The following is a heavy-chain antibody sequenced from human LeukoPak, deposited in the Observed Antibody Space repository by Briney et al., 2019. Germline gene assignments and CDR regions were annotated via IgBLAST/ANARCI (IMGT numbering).Heavy chain of an antibody. J-gene: IGHJ4*02. CDR3: ARDRPFTIFGVVTHGGYFDY. CDR2: ISAYNGNT. D-gene: IGHD3-3*01. Sequence: ASVKVSCKASGYTFTSYVISGVRQPPGQGLEWMGFISAYNGNTNYAQKLQGRVTMTTDTSTSTAYMELRSLRSDDTAVYYCARDRPFTIFGVVTHGGYFDYWGQGTLVTVSS. CDR1: GYTFTSYV. V-gene: IGHV1-18*01.